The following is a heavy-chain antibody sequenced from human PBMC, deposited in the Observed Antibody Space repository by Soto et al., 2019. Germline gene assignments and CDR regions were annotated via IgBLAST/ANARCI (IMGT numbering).Heavy chain of an antibody. D-gene: IGHD4-4*01. CDR2: ISSSSSTI. CDR3: ASSYSNYDYGYYYYYGMDV. J-gene: IGHJ6*02. Sequence: GGSLRLSCAASGFTFSSYSMNWVRQAPGKGLEWVSYISSSSSTIYYADSVKGRFTISRDNAKNSLYLQMNSLRDEDTAVYYCASSYSNYDYGYYYYYGMDVWGQGTTVTVSS. V-gene: IGHV3-48*02. CDR1: GFTFSSYS.